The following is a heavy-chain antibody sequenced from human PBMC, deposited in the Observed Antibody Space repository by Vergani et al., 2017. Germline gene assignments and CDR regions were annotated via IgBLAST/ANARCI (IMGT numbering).Heavy chain of an antibody. Sequence: QVLLVGSGGGVVQPGGSLRLSCAASGFTFSYYGMHWVRQAPGKGLEWVAVISYDGTQKYYADSVKGRFTISRDNSKSTLYLQMNSLRTEDTAVYYCATKSCGTPGCQIGYFREWGQGTLVTVSS. V-gene: IGHV3-30*03. CDR2: ISYDGTQK. J-gene: IGHJ1*01. CDR1: GFTFSYYG. D-gene: IGHD1-1*01. CDR3: ATKSCGTPGCQIGYFRE.